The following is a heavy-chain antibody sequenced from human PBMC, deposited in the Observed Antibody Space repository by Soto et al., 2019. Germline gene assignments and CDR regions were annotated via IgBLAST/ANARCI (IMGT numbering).Heavy chain of an antibody. J-gene: IGHJ4*02. CDR2: IYWDDSK. V-gene: IGHV2-5*02. D-gene: IGHD3-9*01. CDR1: GFSLSTSGVG. Sequence: QITLKESGPTLVRPTQTLTLTCAFSGFSLSTSGVGVGWIRQPPGKALEWLAVIYWDDSKHYSPSLRSRLTITQDTSKNQVVLTMTNMGPMDTGTYYCAHKGPEDWPLDYWGQGTLVTVSS. CDR3: AHKGPEDWPLDY.